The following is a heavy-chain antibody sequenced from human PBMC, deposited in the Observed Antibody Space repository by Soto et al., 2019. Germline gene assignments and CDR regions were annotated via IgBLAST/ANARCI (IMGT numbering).Heavy chain of an antibody. CDR1: GYIFTAYS. CDR3: AREENCSDGICYSEYFQR. V-gene: IGHV1-46*01. J-gene: IGHJ1*01. D-gene: IGHD2-15*01. CDR2: VNPSGGST. Sequence: QVQLVQSGAEVKKPGASVKVSCKASGYIFTAYSMHWVRQAPGQGLEWMGVVNPSGGSTNYAQKFHGRITMTSDTSTSTVYMDLSSLTSEDTAVYYCAREENCSDGICYSEYFQRWGQGTLVTVSS.